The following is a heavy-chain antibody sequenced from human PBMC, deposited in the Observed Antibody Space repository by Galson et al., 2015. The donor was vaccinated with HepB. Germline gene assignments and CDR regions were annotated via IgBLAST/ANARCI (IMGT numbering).Heavy chain of an antibody. Sequence: SLRLSCAASGFTFSSYSMNWVRQAPGKGLEWVSSISSSSSYIYYADSVKGRFTISRDNAKNSLYLQMNSLRAEDTAVYYCARGPTHYYYYYGMDVWGQGTTVTVSS. CDR3: ARGPTHYYYYYGMDV. V-gene: IGHV3-21*01. J-gene: IGHJ6*02. CDR1: GFTFSSYS. CDR2: ISSSSSYI.